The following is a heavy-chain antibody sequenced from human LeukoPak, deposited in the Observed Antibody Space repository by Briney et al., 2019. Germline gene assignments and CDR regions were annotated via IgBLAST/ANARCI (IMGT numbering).Heavy chain of an antibody. CDR3: ARGGITIFGVVISNWYFDL. V-gene: IGHV4-34*01. J-gene: IGHJ2*01. Sequence: PSETLSLTCAVYGGSFSGYYWSWIRQPPGKGLEGIGEINHSGSTNYNPSLKSRVTISVDTSKNQFSLKLSSVTAADTAVYYCARGGITIFGVVISNWYFDLWGRGTLVTVSS. CDR2: INHSGST. CDR1: GGSFSGYY. D-gene: IGHD3-3*01.